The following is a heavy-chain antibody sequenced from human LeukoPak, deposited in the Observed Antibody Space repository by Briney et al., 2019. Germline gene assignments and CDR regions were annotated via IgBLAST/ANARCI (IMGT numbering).Heavy chain of an antibody. V-gene: IGHV3-23*01. CDR1: GFPFSSYA. CDR3: AKNAGYSYGLYYFDY. D-gene: IGHD5-18*01. Sequence: GGSLRLSCAASGFPFSSYAMSWVRQAPGKGLYWVSSMISSGGVTYYADSVKGRFTISRDNSKNTVYLQMDSLRVEDSAVYYCAKNAGYSYGLYYFDYWGQGALVTVSS. CDR2: MISSGGVT. J-gene: IGHJ4*02.